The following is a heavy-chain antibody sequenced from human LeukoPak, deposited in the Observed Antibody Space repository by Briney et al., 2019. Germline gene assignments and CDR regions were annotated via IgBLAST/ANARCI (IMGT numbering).Heavy chain of an antibody. D-gene: IGHD1-26*01. CDR1: GFTFSSYG. V-gene: IGHV3-30*02. CDR2: IRYDGSNK. CDR3: ASGGWELPEYRLY. J-gene: IGHJ4*02. Sequence: PGGSLRLSCAASGFTFSSYGMHWVRQAPGKGLEWVAFIRYDGSNKYYADSVKGRFTISRDNSKNTLYLQMNSLRAEDTAVYYCASGGWELPEYRLYWGQGTLVTVSS.